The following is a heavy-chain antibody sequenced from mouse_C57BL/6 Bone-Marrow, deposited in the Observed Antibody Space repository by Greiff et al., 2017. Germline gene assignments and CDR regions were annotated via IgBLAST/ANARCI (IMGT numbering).Heavy chain of an antibody. J-gene: IGHJ3*01. Sequence: VKLQQSGAELARPGASVKLSCKASGYTFTSYGISWVKQRTGQGLEWIGEIYPRSGNTYYNEKFKGKATLTADKSSSTAYMELRSLTSEDSAVYFCARETRRGFAYWGQGTLVTVSA. V-gene: IGHV1-81*01. CDR3: ARETRRGFAY. CDR1: GYTFTSYG. CDR2: IYPRSGNT.